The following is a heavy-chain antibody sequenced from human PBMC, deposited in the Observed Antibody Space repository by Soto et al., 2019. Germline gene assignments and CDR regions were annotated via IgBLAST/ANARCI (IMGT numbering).Heavy chain of an antibody. D-gene: IGHD2-21*01. V-gene: IGHV1-46*01. CDR3: ARGGHVVVVAAALDY. J-gene: IGHJ4*02. Sequence: QVQLMQSGAEVKKPGASVKVSCKASGDTFTNYYIHWVRQAPGQGLEWMGTVNPSGGHTTYAQHFLGRVTMTRETSTSTLYMGLTSLTSDDPAVYYCARGGHVVVVAAALDYWGQGTLVTVSS. CDR2: VNPSGGHT. CDR1: GDTFTNYY.